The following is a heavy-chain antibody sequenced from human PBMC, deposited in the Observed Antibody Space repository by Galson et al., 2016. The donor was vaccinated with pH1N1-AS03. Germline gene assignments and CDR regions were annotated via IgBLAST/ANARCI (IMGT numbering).Heavy chain of an antibody. J-gene: IGHJ4*02. CDR1: GYTFTTYA. CDR2: INVGNGNT. CDR3: ARQGQQLLPIDS. D-gene: IGHD4-11*01. Sequence: SVKVSCKASGYTFTTYAIHWVRQAPGQSLEWMGRINVGNGNTKYSQNFQGRVTITRDTSASTAYMELTSLRSEDTAVYYCARQGQQLLPIDSWGQGTLVTVSS. V-gene: IGHV1-3*01.